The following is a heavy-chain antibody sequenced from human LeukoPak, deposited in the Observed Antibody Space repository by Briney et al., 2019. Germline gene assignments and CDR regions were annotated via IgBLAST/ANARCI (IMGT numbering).Heavy chain of an antibody. CDR2: INPNTGGT. V-gene: IGHV1-2*02. CDR1: GYRFTGYY. CDR3: AREVGRGFDY. Sequence: RASVKVSCEASGYRFTGYYMHWVRQAPGQGLEWLGWINPNTGGTNYAQKFQGRVIMTRATSISTAYMELNRLTSDDTAVYYCAREVGRGFDYWGQGTLVTVSS. J-gene: IGHJ4*02. D-gene: IGHD1-26*01.